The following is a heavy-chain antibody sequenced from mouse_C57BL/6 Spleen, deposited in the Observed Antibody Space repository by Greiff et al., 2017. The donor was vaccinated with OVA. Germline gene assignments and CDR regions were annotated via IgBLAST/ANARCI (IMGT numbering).Heavy chain of an antibody. Sequence: QVQLQQSGPGLVAPSQSLSITCTVSGFSLTSYGVHWVRQPPGKGLEWLVVIWSDGSTTYNSALKSRLSISKDNSKSQVFLKMNSLQTDDTAMYYCARHRNYYGSSYFDYWGQGTTLTVSS. V-gene: IGHV2-6-1*01. CDR2: IWSDGST. CDR1: GFSLTSYG. D-gene: IGHD1-1*01. CDR3: ARHRNYYGSSYFDY. J-gene: IGHJ2*01.